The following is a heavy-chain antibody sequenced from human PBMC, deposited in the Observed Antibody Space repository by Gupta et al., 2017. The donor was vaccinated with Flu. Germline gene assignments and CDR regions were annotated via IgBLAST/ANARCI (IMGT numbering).Heavy chain of an antibody. J-gene: IGHJ4*02. CDR1: GFIFSSYG. CDR2: MSNDGSNK. Sequence: VESGGGVVQPGRSLRLSCTASGFIFSSYGMHWVRQAPGKGLEWLTVMSNDGSNKYYADSVRGRFTISRDNSKNTLFLQMNSLRAEDTAVYYCARDSGWRYFDYWGQGTLVTVSS. CDR3: ARDSGWRYFDY. V-gene: IGHV3-30*03. D-gene: IGHD2-15*01.